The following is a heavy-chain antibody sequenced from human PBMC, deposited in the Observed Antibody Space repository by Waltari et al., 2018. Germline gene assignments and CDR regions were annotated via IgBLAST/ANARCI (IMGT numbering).Heavy chain of an antibody. CDR2: IRYDGSNK. Sequence: QVQLVESGGGVVQPGGSLRLSWAASGFTFRSYGMQWVRQAPGKGLEWVAFIRYDGSNKYYADSVKGRFTISRDNSKNTLYLQMNSLRAEDTAVYYCAKVMSDILTGPYYWGQGTLVTVSS. J-gene: IGHJ4*02. CDR1: GFTFRSYG. D-gene: IGHD3-9*01. CDR3: AKVMSDILTGPYY. V-gene: IGHV3-30*02.